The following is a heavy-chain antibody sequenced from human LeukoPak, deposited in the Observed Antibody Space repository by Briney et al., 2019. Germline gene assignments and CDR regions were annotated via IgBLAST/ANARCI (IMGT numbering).Heavy chain of an antibody. CDR3: ARAPSEIGGYYREYFRD. J-gene: IGHJ1*01. CDR1: GFTFSTYW. Sequence: GGSLRLSCAASGFTFSTYWMHWVRQAPGKGLVWVSRIKSDGSTNYADSVKGRFTISRDNAKNTVSLQMNSLRPEDTGVYYCARAPSEIGGYYREYFRDWGQPRPVTVSS. V-gene: IGHV3-74*01. CDR2: IKSDGST. D-gene: IGHD3-22*01.